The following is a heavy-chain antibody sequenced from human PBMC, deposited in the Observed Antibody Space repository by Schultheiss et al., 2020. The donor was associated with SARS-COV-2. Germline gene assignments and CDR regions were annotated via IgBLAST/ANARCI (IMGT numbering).Heavy chain of an antibody. CDR2: INHSGST. J-gene: IGHJ4*02. D-gene: IGHD6-19*01. Sequence: SETLSLTCAVYGGSFSGYYWSWIRQPPGKGLEWIGEINHSGSTNYNPSLKSRVTISVDTSKNQFSLKLSSLTAADTAVYYCARRWGSGWYFDYWGQGTLVTVSS. CDR1: GGSFSGYY. CDR3: ARRWGSGWYFDY. V-gene: IGHV4-34*01.